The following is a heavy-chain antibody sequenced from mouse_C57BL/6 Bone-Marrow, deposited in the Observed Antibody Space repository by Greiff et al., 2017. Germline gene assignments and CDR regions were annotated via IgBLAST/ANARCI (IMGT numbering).Heavy chain of an antibody. CDR1: GYSITSGYY. Sequence: VQLKESGPGLVKPSQSLSLTCSVTGYSITSGYYWNWIRQFPGNKLEWMGYISYDGSNNYNPSLKNRISITRDTSKNQFFLKLNSVTTEDTATYYCARVDYYGSSPAWFAYWGQGTLVTVSA. CDR2: ISYDGSN. J-gene: IGHJ3*01. CDR3: ARVDYYGSSPAWFAY. D-gene: IGHD1-1*01. V-gene: IGHV3-6*01.